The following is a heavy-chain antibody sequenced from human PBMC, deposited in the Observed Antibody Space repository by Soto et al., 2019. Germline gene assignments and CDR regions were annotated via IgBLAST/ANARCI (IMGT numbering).Heavy chain of an antibody. CDR3: AKYLEFTTPYFDY. J-gene: IGHJ4*02. CDR1: GFTFSPYS. D-gene: IGHD3-22*01. Sequence: GGSLRLSCAASGFTFSPYSMTWVRQAPGKGLEWVSSITGNSVITHYADSVRGRFTISRDNSKNTLYLQMDSLRAEDTAVYYCAKYLEFTTPYFDYWGQGALV. V-gene: IGHV3-23*01. CDR2: ITGNSVIT.